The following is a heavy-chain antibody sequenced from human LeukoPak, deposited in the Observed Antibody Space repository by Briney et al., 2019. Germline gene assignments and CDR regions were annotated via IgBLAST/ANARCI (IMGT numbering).Heavy chain of an antibody. Sequence: SETLSLTCAVNGASFSSYYWSWIRQPPGKGLEWIGEINQSGSTHYNASLKSRPTISEDTSKNQFSLRLSSVTAADTAVYYCARGDYYYYMDVWGTGTTVIVSS. J-gene: IGHJ6*03. CDR1: GASFSSYY. CDR3: ARGDYYYYMDV. CDR2: INQSGST. V-gene: IGHV4-34*01.